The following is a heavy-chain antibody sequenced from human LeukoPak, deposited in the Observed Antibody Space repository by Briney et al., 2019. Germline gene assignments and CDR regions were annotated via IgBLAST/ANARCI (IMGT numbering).Heavy chain of an antibody. CDR3: AKDRGFGVFDY. V-gene: IGHV3-30*18. J-gene: IGHJ4*02. CDR1: GFTFSSYG. Sequence: GGSLRLSCAASGFTFSSYGMHWVRQAPGKGLEWVAVISYDGSNKYYADSVKGRFTISRDNSKNTLYLQMNSLRAGDTAVYYCAKDRGFGVFDYWGQGTLVTVSS. D-gene: IGHD3-10*01. CDR2: ISYDGSNK.